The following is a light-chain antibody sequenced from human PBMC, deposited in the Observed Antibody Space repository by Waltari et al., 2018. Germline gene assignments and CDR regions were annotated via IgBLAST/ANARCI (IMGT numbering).Light chain of an antibody. CDR2: DSF. J-gene: IGKJ1*01. V-gene: IGKV3-20*01. CDR1: QNIRGVY. Sequence: TQSPGTLTFSPGEIATLSCRASQNIRGVYLAWHQQRPVQSPRLLIYDSFIRATGIPDRFRGSGSGADFTLTISSLAPGDSAVYFCHQYDTSPQTFGQGT. CDR3: HQYDTSPQT.